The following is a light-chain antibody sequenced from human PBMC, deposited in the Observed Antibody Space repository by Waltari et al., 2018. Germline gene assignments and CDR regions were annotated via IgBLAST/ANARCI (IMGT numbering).Light chain of an antibody. J-gene: IGLJ3*02. CDR1: SSHAGGYNY. CDR3: SSYAGSNNWV. CDR2: KVS. Sequence: QSALTQPPSASGSPGHSVTISCTGTSSHAGGYNYVSWYQQHPGKAPKLMIYKVSKRPSGFPDRFSGSKSGNTASLTVSGLQAEDEADYYCSSYAGSNNWVFGGGTKLTVL. V-gene: IGLV2-8*01.